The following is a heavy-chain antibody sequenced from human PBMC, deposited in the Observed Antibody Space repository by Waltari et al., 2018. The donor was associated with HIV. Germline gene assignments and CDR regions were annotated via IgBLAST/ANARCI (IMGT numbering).Heavy chain of an antibody. V-gene: IGHV3-7*02. CDR3: ALRRGSGWYIWFDP. CDR2: IKQDGSEK. Sequence: EMQLVESGGGLVQPGGSLRLSCAASGFTFSSYWMNWVRQAPGKGLEGVANIKQDGSEKYYVDSVKGRFTISRDNAKNSLYLQMNSLRAEDTGVYYCALRRGSGWYIWFDPWGQGTLVTVSS. D-gene: IGHD6-19*01. CDR1: GFTFSSYW. J-gene: IGHJ5*02.